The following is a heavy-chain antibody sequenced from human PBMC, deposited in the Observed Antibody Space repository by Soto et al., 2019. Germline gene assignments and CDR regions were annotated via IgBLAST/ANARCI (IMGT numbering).Heavy chain of an antibody. D-gene: IGHD2-15*01. Sequence: GGSLRLSCTASEISLNIYWMHWVRQAPGKGLVWVARINPESTTITYADSVTGRFTISRDYAKDTLYLQMNGLRAEDTAIYYCKKDTLGGRDSWAQGT. J-gene: IGHJ5*01. V-gene: IGHV3-74*01. CDR2: INPESTTI. CDR3: KKDTLGGRDS. CDR1: EISLNIYW.